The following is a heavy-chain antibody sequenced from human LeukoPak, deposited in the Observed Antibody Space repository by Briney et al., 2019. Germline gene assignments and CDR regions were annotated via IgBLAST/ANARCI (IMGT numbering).Heavy chain of an antibody. Sequence: SETLSLTCTVSSGSINSHPWTWIRQPPGKGLEWIGYFSYSGNTNYSPSLKSRVIISRDTSKNQVSLRLSYVAAADTAVYYCAKWTGSAFDVWGQGTMVTVSS. V-gene: IGHV4-59*11. D-gene: IGHD3/OR15-3a*01. CDR3: AKWTGSAFDV. J-gene: IGHJ3*01. CDR2: FSYSGNT. CDR1: SGSINSHP.